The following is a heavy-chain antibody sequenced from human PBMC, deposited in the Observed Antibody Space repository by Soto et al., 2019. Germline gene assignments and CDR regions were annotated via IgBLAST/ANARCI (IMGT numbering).Heavy chain of an antibody. CDR3: GRRSNWNRLRSHLYY. V-gene: IGHV4-39*01. Sequence: QLQLQESGPGLVKPSETLSLTCTVSGGSISSNSFYWGWICPSPGPGLEWFGSFSSSASAYYTPSLASRLTMDSCPSKKTSSSMLTSVTAADTAVYYCGRRSNWNRLRSHLYYWCQGTLVTVSS. J-gene: IGHJ4*02. CDR1: GGSISSNSFY. D-gene: IGHD1-1*01. CDR2: FSSSASA.